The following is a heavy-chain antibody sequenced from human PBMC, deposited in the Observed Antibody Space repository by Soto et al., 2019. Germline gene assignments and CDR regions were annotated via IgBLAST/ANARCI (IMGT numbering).Heavy chain of an antibody. J-gene: IGHJ4*02. Sequence: QVQLVESGGGVVQPGRSLRLSCAASGFTFSSYGMHWVRQAPGKGLEWVAVIWYDGSNKYYADSVKGRFTISRDNSKNTLYLQMNSLRAEDTAVYYCARANLVSSGWYDYFDYWGQGTLVTVSS. D-gene: IGHD6-19*01. CDR3: ARANLVSSGWYDYFDY. V-gene: IGHV3-33*01. CDR1: GFTFSSYG. CDR2: IWYDGSNK.